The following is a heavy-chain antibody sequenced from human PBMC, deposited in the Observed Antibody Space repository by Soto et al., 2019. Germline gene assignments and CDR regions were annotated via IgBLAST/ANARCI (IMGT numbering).Heavy chain of an antibody. V-gene: IGHV4-31*03. Sequence: SETLSLTCTVSGGSISSGGYYWSWIRQHPGKGLEWIGYIYYSGSTYYKPSLKSRVTISVDTSKNQFSLKLSSVTAADTAVYYCARVTVPAAMSAGYYFDYWGQGTLVTVS. CDR1: GGSISSGGYY. CDR3: ARVTVPAAMSAGYYFDY. CDR2: IYYSGST. J-gene: IGHJ4*02. D-gene: IGHD2-2*01.